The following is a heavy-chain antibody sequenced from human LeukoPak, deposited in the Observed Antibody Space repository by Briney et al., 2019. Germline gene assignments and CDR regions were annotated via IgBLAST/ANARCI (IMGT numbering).Heavy chain of an antibody. CDR3: ARVFSDSSGYYYSGGGFDY. CDR2: INHSGST. Sequence: SETLSLTCAVYGGSFSGYYWSWIRQPPGKGLEWIGEINHSGSTNYNPSLKSRVTISVDTSKNQFSLKLSSVTAADTAVYYCARVFSDSSGYYYSGGGFDYWGQGTLVTVSS. D-gene: IGHD3-22*01. V-gene: IGHV4-34*01. J-gene: IGHJ4*02. CDR1: GGSFSGYY.